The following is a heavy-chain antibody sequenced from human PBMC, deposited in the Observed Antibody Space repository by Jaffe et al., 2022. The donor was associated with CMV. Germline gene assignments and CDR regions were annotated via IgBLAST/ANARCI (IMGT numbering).Heavy chain of an antibody. CDR3: ANNYEDAFDI. D-gene: IGHD3-3*01. CDR2: ISSSGSTI. V-gene: IGHV3-48*03. CDR1: GFTFSSYE. Sequence: EVQLVESGGGLVQPGGSLRLSCAASGFTFSSYEMNWVRQAPGKGLEWVSYISSSGSTIYYADSVKGRFTISRDNAKNSLYLQMNSLRAEDTAVYYCANNYEDAFDIWGQGTMVTVSS. J-gene: IGHJ3*02.